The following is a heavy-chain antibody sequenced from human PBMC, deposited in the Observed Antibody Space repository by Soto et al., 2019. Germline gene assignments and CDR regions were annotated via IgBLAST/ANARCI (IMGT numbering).Heavy chain of an antibody. V-gene: IGHV4-34*01. J-gene: IGHJ6*02. CDR1: GGSFSGYY. CDR3: ARAGRYSSSPAHYYGMDV. D-gene: IGHD6-6*01. Sequence: SETLSLTPALYGGSFSGYYCSWIRQPPGKGLEWIGEINHSGSTNYNPSLKSRVTISVDTSKNQFSLKLSSVTAADTAVYYCARAGRYSSSPAHYYGMDVWGQGTTVTVSS. CDR2: INHSGST.